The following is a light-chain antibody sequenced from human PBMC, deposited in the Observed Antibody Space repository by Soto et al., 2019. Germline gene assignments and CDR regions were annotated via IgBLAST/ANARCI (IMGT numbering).Light chain of an antibody. CDR3: QHYDGSAPIT. V-gene: IGKV3-20*01. J-gene: IGKJ5*01. CDR1: QDVSGAY. CDR2: NGS. Sequence: EIVLTQSPGTLSLSPGERATLSCRASQDVSGAYLSWYQQKPGRSPTLVIFNGSRRATGVPDRFSGSGSQTDFTLTISRLEPEVFAMYYCQHYDGSAPITFGQGTRLEIK.